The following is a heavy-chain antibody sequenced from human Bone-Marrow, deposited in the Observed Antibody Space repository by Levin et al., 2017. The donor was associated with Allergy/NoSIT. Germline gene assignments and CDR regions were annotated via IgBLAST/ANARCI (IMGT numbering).Heavy chain of an antibody. CDR3: ARGSSDGQG. Sequence: ASVKVSCKASGYTFTGNFMHWVRQAPGQGLEWMGRMNPKSGGTDYAPKFQGRVAMTRDTSINTAYMELNKLTSDDTAVYYCARGSSDGQGWGQGTLVTVSS. V-gene: IGHV1-2*06. J-gene: IGHJ4*02. CDR2: MNPKSGGT. CDR1: GYTFTGNF. D-gene: IGHD3-22*01.